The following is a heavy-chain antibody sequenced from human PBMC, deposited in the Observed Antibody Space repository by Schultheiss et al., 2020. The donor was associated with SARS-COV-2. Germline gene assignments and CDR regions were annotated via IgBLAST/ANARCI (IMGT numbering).Heavy chain of an antibody. Sequence: GGSLRLSCAASGFTFSSYAMSWVRQAPGKGLEWVSSISSSSSYIYYADSVKGRFTISRDNAKNSLYLQMNSLRAEDTAVYYCARALKYCSSTSCYLYYYYYYMDVWGKGTTVTVSS. CDR2: ISSSSSYI. D-gene: IGHD2-2*01. J-gene: IGHJ6*03. CDR3: ARALKYCSSTSCYLYYYYYYMDV. V-gene: IGHV3-21*01. CDR1: GFTFSSYA.